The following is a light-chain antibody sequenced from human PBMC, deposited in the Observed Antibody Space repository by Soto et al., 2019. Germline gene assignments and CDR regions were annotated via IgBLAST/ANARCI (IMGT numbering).Light chain of an antibody. J-gene: IGKJ3*01. CDR2: SAT. V-gene: IGKV1-39*01. Sequence: DIQMAQSPSSLSSAVGDRVTITCRSSQDIANSLTWYQQRPGKAPNLLISSATRLQSGVPSRFSGSGSGTEFSLTITSLQLEDFATYYCQQSYTTPFPFGPWT. CDR3: QQSYTTPFP. CDR1: QDIANS.